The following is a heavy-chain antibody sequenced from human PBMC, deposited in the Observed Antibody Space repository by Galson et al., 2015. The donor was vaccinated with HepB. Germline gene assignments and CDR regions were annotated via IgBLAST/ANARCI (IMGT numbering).Heavy chain of an antibody. V-gene: IGHV3-30-3*01. CDR3: ARDSSSSWNPNYYYGMDV. J-gene: IGHJ6*02. CDR2: ISYDGTNK. CDR1: GFAFSDYA. D-gene: IGHD6-13*01. Sequence: SLRLSCAASGFAFSDYAMHWVRQAPGKGLEWVALISYDGTNKYYADSVKGRFTISRDNSKNTVYLQMNSLRGEDTALYYCARDSSSSWNPNYYYGMDVWGQGTTVTVSS.